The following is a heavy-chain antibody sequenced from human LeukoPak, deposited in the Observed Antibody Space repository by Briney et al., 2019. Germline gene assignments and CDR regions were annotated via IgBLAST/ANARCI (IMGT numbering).Heavy chain of an antibody. V-gene: IGHV1-3*01. CDR2: INAGNGNT. CDR1: GYTFTSYA. J-gene: IGHJ5*02. CDR3: ARVTTYCSGGSRYSDWFDP. D-gene: IGHD2-15*01. Sequence: ASVKVSCKASGYTFTSYAMHWVRQAPGQRLEWMGWINAGNGNTKYSQKFQGRVTITRDTSASTAYMELSSLRSEDTAVYYCARVTTYCSGGSRYSDWFDPWGQGTLVTVSS.